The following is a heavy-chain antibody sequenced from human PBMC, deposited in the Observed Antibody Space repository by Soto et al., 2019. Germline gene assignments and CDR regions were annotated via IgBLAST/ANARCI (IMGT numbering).Heavy chain of an antibody. CDR2: ISGSAGNT. J-gene: IGHJ6*03. V-gene: IGHV3-23*01. CDR3: AKAVVTSLKYYYSYMDL. CDR1: GFTFYNYA. D-gene: IGHD4-4*01. Sequence: GGSLRLSCAASGFTFYNYAMTWVRQAPGKGLEWVSSISGSAGNTYYADSVKGRFTISRDNSKSTLYLQMNNLRHQEIAIYYCAKAVVTSLKYYYSYMDLWGKGTTVTVSS.